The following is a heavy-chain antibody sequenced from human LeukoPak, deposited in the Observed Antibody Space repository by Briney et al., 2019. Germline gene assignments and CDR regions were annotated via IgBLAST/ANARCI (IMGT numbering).Heavy chain of an antibody. CDR3: ARRWNYGRNYYLDV. CDR2: INNNGRA. Sequence: SETLSLTCAVYAGSFTNYYWNWIRQPPGKGMEWLGEINNNGRANYHPSLMTRAPVSVDTSKNQFSLRLTSVTATNTPVYSVARRWNYGRNYYLDVWGKGATVSVS. V-gene: IGHV4-34*01. CDR1: AGSFTNYY. D-gene: IGHD1-7*01. J-gene: IGHJ6*03.